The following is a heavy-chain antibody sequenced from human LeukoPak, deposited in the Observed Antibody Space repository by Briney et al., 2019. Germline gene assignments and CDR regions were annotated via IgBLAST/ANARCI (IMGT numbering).Heavy chain of an antibody. V-gene: IGHV3-53*01. CDR1: GFTVSSSY. Sequence: GGSLRLSCAASGFTVSSSYMSWVRHAPGRGLECVSDLYRDGSTYYADSVKGRFTISRDNSRNTVYLQMNSLSTEDTAVYYCATRPGMGINYFDLWGRGTLVTVSS. CDR3: ATRPGMGINYFDL. CDR2: LYRDGST. J-gene: IGHJ2*01. D-gene: IGHD1-1*01.